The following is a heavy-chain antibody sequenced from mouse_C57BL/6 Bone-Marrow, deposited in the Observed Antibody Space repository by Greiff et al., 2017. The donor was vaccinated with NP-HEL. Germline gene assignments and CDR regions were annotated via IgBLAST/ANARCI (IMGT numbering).Heavy chain of an antibody. D-gene: IGHD1-1*01. CDR2: ISSGGSYT. CDR1: GFTFSSYG. Sequence: EVMLVESGGDLVKPGGSLKLSCAASGFTFSSYGMSWVRQTPDKRLEWVATISSGGSYTYYPDSVKGRFTISRDNAKNTLYLQMSSLKSEDTAMYYCARRGSSYDYFDYWGQGTTLTVSS. J-gene: IGHJ2*01. V-gene: IGHV5-6*02. CDR3: ARRGSSYDYFDY.